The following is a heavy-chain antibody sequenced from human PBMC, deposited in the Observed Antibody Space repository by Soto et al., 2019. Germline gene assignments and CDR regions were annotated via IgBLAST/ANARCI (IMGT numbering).Heavy chain of an antibody. J-gene: IGHJ4*02. CDR2: INHSGST. CDR3: ARTPPTIFGVVIPPFDY. V-gene: IGHV4-34*01. D-gene: IGHD3-3*01. Sequence: SETLSLTCAVYGVSFSGYYWSWIRQPPGKGLEWIGEINHSGSTNYNPSLKSRVTISVDTSKNQFSLKLSSVTAADTAVYYCARTPPTIFGVVIPPFDYWGQGTLVTVSS. CDR1: GVSFSGYY.